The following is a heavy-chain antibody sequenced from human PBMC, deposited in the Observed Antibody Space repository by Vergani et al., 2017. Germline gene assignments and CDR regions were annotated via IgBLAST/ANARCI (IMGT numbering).Heavy chain of an antibody. V-gene: IGHV1-18*01. CDR3: ARAVPRRHVLDI. Sequence: QVQLVQSEAEVKKPGASEKVSCKASGYTFTRYGISWVRQAPGQGLEWMGWISVYNGNTNFAQKLQGRDTMTTDTSTSTAHMQLRSLRSDDTALYYCARAVPRRHVLDIWGQGTMVTVPS. CDR1: GYTFTRYG. D-gene: IGHD3-10*02. CDR2: ISVYNGNT. J-gene: IGHJ3*02.